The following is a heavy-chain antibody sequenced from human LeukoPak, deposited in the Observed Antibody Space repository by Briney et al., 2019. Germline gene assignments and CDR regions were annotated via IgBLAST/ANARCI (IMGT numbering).Heavy chain of an antibody. D-gene: IGHD7-27*01. CDR1: GGSISSYY. CDR3: ARATGDPDWFDP. CDR2: IYYSGST. V-gene: IGHV4-59*08. J-gene: IGHJ5*02. Sequence: PSETLSLTCTVSGGSISSYYWSWIRQPPGKGLEWIGYIYYSGSTNYNPSLKSRVTISVDTSKNQFSLKLSSVTAADTAVYYCARATGDPDWFDPWGQGTLVTVSS.